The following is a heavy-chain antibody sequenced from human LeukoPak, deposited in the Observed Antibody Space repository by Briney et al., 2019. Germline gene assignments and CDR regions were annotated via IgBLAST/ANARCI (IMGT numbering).Heavy chain of an antibody. CDR2: ISAYNGNT. V-gene: IGHV1-18*04. Sequence: ASVKVSCKASGYTFTSYGISWVRQAPGQGLEWMGWISAYNGNTNYAQKLQGRVTMTTDTSTSTAYMELRSLRSEATAGYPWARAPLYVSGVSCYAFPYYYYGMAFWAKGTTVTASS. CDR1: GYTFTSYG. J-gene: IGHJ6*04. D-gene: IGHD2-15*01. CDR3: ARAPLYVSGVSCYAFPYYYYGMAF.